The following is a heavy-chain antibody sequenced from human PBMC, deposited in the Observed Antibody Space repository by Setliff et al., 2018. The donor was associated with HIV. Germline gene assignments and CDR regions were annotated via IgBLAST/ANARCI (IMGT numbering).Heavy chain of an antibody. J-gene: IGHJ4*02. CDR2: ISGSSSYI. CDR3: AKQGIAGAGLLGYFDY. CDR1: GFTFSDYY. D-gene: IGHD6-13*01. V-gene: IGHV3-11*03. Sequence: PGGSLRLSCAASGFTFSDYYMTWIRQAPGKGLEWISHISGSSSYIEYTDSVRGRFTISRDNAKNSLYLQMNRLRAEDTAVYYCAKQGIAGAGLLGYFDYWGQGALVTVSS.